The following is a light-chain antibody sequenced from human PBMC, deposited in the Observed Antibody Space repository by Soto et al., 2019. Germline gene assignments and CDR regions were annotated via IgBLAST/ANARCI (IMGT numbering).Light chain of an antibody. CDR3: RQYDKWFSIT. V-gene: IGKV3-15*01. J-gene: IGKJ5*01. Sequence: EIVMTQSPATLSVSPGGRATLSCRASQSISSKLGWYQQKPGQAPRLLIYGASTRAPGIPARFSGSGSETEFTLTISSLQSEDFGVYYCRQYDKWFSITFGQGTRLEIK. CDR1: QSISSK. CDR2: GAS.